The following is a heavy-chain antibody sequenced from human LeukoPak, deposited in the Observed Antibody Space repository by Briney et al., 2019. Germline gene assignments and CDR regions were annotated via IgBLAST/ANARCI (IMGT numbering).Heavy chain of an antibody. J-gene: IGHJ4*02. D-gene: IGHD5-12*01. V-gene: IGHV4-59*07. Sequence: PSDTLSLTCTVSGGSMSGYYWSWIRQSPGKGLEWIGFISYSGGTGYRPSLKSRVTMSLDMSKNQFSLRLSSVTAADTAVYYCVRGGGFDWGAFDNWGQGTLVTVSS. CDR3: VRGGGFDWGAFDN. CDR1: GGSMSGYY. CDR2: ISYSGGT.